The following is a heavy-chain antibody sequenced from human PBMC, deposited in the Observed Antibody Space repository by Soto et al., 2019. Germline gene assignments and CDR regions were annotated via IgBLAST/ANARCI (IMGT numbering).Heavy chain of an antibody. V-gene: IGHV3-23*04. J-gene: IGHJ6*02. CDR3: AKGGRVNNYYYYGMDV. Sequence: EVQLVESGGGLVKPGGSLRLSCAASGFTFSSYAMSWVRQAPGKGLEWVSAISGSGGSTYYADSVKGRFTISRDNSKNTLYLQMNSLRAEDTAVYYCAKGGRVNNYYYYGMDVWGQGTTVTVSS. CDR1: GFTFSSYA. D-gene: IGHD1-1*01. CDR2: ISGSGGST.